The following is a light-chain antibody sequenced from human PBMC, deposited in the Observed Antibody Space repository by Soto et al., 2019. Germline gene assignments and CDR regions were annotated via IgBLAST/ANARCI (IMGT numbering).Light chain of an antibody. CDR3: QSYDSSLSGSV. J-gene: IGLJ2*01. CDR1: SSNIGAGYD. V-gene: IGLV1-40*01. Sequence: VLTQPPSVSGAPGQRVNISCTGSSSNIGAGYDVHWYQQLPGTAPKLLIYGNSNRPSGVPDRFSGSKSGTSASLAITGLQAEDEADYYCQSYDSSLSGSVFGGGTKLTVL. CDR2: GNS.